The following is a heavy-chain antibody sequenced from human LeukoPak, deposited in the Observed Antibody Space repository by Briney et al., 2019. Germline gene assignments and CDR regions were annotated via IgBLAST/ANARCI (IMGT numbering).Heavy chain of an antibody. J-gene: IGHJ2*01. CDR2: LYSGSST. D-gene: IGHD3-10*01. Sequence: GGSLTLSCEGSGFSVSTKYMNWVRQAPGKGLEWVSILYSGSSTYYTDSVKGRFTVSRDDSKNTLHLHMNSLGVEDTAVYYCARVGDHYHWYLDVWGRGTLVTVSS. CDR3: ARVGDHYHWYLDV. V-gene: IGHV3-53*01. CDR1: GFSVSTKY.